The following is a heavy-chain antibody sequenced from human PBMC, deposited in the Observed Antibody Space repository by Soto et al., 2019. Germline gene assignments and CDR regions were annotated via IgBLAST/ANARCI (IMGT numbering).Heavy chain of an antibody. J-gene: IGHJ5*02. Sequence: ASVKVSCKASGYTFTSYGISWVRQAPGQGLEWMGWISAYNGNTNYAQKLQGRVTITTDTSASTAYMELSSLRSEDTAVYYCARVSGPDCTNGVCYSNWFDPWGQG. D-gene: IGHD2-8*01. V-gene: IGHV1-18*01. CDR2: ISAYNGNT. CDR1: GYTFTSYG. CDR3: ARVSGPDCTNGVCYSNWFDP.